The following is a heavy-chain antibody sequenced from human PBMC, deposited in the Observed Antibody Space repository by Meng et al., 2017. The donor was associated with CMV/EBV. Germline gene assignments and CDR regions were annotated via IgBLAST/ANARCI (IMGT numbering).Heavy chain of an antibody. CDR3: AKDRYYYDSSGYYSEDY. Sequence: GESLKISCAASGFTFSSYWMHWVRQAPGKGLVWVAVIWYDGSNKYYADSVKGRFTISRDNSKNTLYLQMNSLRAEDTAVYYCAKDRYYYDSSGYYSEDYWGQGTLVTVSS. D-gene: IGHD3-22*01. CDR1: GFTFSSYW. J-gene: IGHJ4*02. V-gene: IGHV3-33*06. CDR2: IWYDGSNK.